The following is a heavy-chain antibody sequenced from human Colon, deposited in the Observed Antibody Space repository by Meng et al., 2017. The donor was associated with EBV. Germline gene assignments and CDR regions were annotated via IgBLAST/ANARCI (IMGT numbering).Heavy chain of an antibody. J-gene: IGHJ2*01. CDR3: MRDLLVLEKNEV. Sequence: QVHWQESGPGLVKPSETLSLTRAVSGGSISSSNWWGWVRQSPEKGLEWIGEIFHSGLTNYNPSLQSRVTISVDKSKNQFSLEVTSVTAADTAIYYCMRDLLVLEKNEVWGRGTLVTVSS. CDR1: GGSISSSNW. CDR2: IFHSGLT. D-gene: IGHD1-1*01. V-gene: IGHV4-4*02.